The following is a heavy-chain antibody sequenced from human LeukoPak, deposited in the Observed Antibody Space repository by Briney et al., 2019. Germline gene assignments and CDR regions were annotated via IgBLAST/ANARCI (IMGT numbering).Heavy chain of an antibody. CDR1: GFTFSSYW. CDR2: IKQDGSEK. CDR3: AREDCSSTSCYTNY. V-gene: IGHV3-7*01. D-gene: IGHD2-2*02. J-gene: IGHJ4*02. Sequence: GGSLRLSCAASGFTFSSYWMSWVRQAPGKGLEWVANIKQDGSEKYYVDSVKGRFTISRDNAKNSLYLHMNSLRAEDTAVYYCAREDCSSTSCYTNYWGQGTLVTVSS.